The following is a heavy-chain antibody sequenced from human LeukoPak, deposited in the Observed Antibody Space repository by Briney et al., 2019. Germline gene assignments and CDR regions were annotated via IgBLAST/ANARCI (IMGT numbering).Heavy chain of an antibody. CDR3: ASLYYDFWSGFDY. V-gene: IGHV4-39*07. J-gene: IGHJ4*02. CDR2: IYYSGST. D-gene: IGHD3-3*01. CDR1: GGSISSSSYY. Sequence: PSETLSLTCTVSGGSISSSSYYWGWIRQPPGKGLEWIGSIYYSGSTYYNPSLKSRVTISVDRSKNQFSLKLSSVTAADTAVYYCASLYYDFWSGFDYWGQGTLVTVSS.